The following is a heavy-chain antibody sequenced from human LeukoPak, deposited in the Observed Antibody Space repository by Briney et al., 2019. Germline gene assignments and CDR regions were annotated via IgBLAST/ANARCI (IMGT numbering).Heavy chain of an antibody. Sequence: SETLSLTCTVSGASVRSGSYYWSWIRQPPGKGLEWIGYIYYSGSTNYNPSLKSRVTISVDTSKNQFSLKLSSVTAADTAVFYCARGRRWSDYWGQGTLATVSS. CDR1: GASVRSGSYY. J-gene: IGHJ4*02. CDR2: IYYSGST. V-gene: IGHV4-61*01. D-gene: IGHD5-24*01. CDR3: ARGRRWSDY.